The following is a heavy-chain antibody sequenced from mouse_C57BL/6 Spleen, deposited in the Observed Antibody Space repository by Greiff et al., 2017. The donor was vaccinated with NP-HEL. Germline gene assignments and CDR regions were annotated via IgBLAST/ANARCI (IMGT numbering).Heavy chain of an antibody. D-gene: IGHD2-4*01. CDR2: ISGGGGNT. CDR1: GFTFSSYT. J-gene: IGHJ1*03. V-gene: IGHV5-9*01. CDR3: ARGGGEDYVWYFDV. Sequence: EVKLVESGGGLVKPGGSLKLSCAASGFTFSSYTMSWVRQTPEKRLEWVATISGGGGNTYYPDSVKGRFTISRDNAKNTLYLQRRRLRSEDTALYYCARGGGEDYVWYFDVWGTGTTVTVSS.